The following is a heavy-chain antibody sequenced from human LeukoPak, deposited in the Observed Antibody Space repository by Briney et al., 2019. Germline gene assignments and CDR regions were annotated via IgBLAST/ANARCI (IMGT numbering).Heavy chain of an antibody. CDR1: GFTFSDHY. CDR2: TRKKTNSYTT. Sequence: PGGSLKLSCAASGFTFSDHYMDWVRQAPGKGLEWVGRTRKKTNSYTTEYAASVKGRFTISRDDSKNSLYLQMNSLRAEDTAVYYCAKDRRPNSYSSSWLDYWGQGTLITVSS. D-gene: IGHD6-13*01. J-gene: IGHJ4*02. CDR3: AKDRRPNSYSSSWLDY. V-gene: IGHV3-72*01.